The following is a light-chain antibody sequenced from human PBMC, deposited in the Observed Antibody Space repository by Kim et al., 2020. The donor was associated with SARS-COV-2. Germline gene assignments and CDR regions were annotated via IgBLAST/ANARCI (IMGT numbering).Light chain of an antibody. V-gene: IGKV3-15*01. CDR1: QSVRDN. CDR3: QHYHDFPLT. J-gene: IGKJ4*01. CDR2: GAS. Sequence: EIKMTQSPATLSVSPGERATLSCRASQSVRDNLAWYQQKFGQAPRLLIYGASSRATGIPGRFSGGGSGTEFTLTIDSLQSEDSALYYCQHYHDFPLTFGGGTKVEI.